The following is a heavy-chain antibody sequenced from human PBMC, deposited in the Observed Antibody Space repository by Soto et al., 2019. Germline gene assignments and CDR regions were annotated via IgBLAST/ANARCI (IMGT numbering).Heavy chain of an antibody. J-gene: IGHJ5*02. Sequence: GGSLRLSCAASGFTFRSYAMSWVRQAPGKGLEWVSAISGSGGSTYYADSVKGRFTISRDNSKNTLYLQMNSLRAEDTAVYYCAKDPHGGNPSHWFDPWGQGTLVTVSS. CDR2: ISGSGGST. D-gene: IGHD2-15*01. V-gene: IGHV3-23*01. CDR1: GFTFRSYA. CDR3: AKDPHGGNPSHWFDP.